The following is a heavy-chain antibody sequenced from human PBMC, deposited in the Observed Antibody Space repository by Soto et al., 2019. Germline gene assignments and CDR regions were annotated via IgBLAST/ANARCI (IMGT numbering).Heavy chain of an antibody. V-gene: IGHV4-4*07. CDR2: IYTSGST. CDR3: ARDMFKIVVDHYYYYYGMDV. J-gene: IGHJ6*02. Sequence: SETLSLTCAVSGGSISSYYWSWIRKPAGKGLEWIGRIYTSGSTNYNPSLKSRVTMSVDTSKNQFSLKLSSVTAADTAVYYCARDMFKIVVDHYYYYYGMDVWGQGTTVTVSS. D-gene: IGHD3-22*01. CDR1: GGSISSYY.